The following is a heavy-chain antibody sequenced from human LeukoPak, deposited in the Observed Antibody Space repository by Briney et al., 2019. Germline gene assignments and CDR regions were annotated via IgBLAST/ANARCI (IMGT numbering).Heavy chain of an antibody. CDR1: GGSFSGYY. V-gene: IGHV4-34*01. CDR2: INHSGST. CDR3: ARESGGSRGYSYGFDY. J-gene: IGHJ4*02. D-gene: IGHD5-18*01. Sequence: SETLSLTCAVYGGSFSGYYWSWIRQPPGKGLEWIGEINHSGSTDYNPSLKSRVTISVDTSKNQFSLKLSSVTAADTAVYYCARESGGSRGYSYGFDYWGQGTLVTVSS.